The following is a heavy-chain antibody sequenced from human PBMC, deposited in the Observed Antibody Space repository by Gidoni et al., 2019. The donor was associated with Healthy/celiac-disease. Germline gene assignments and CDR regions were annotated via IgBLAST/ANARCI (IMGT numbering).Heavy chain of an antibody. CDR3: AKDMPDYGGNTVKFDY. CDR1: GFTFDAYD. J-gene: IGHJ4*02. D-gene: IGHD4-17*01. V-gene: IGHV3-43*02. Sequence: EVQLVASGGGVLQPGGSLRLFCPASGFTFDAYDMHWVRQAPRKGLEWVCLISGEGGRKYYADSVKGRFPSSRDNSKNSLNLEMNSLRTEDTALYYCAKDMPDYGGNTVKFDYWGQGTMVTVSS. CDR2: ISGEGGRK.